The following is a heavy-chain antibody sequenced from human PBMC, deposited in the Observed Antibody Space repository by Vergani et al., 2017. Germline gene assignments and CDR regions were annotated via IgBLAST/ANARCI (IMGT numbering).Heavy chain of an antibody. Sequence: QVQLVESGGGVVQPGRSLRLSCAASGFTFSSYGMHWVRQAPGKGLEWVAVISYDGSNKYYADSVKGRFIISRDNSKKTLFLQVSSLRIEDTAVYYCAKEGRYGPVLRYNYGMDVWGQGTTVTVSS. CDR2: ISYDGSNK. CDR1: GFTFSSYG. CDR3: AKEGRYGPVLRYNYGMDV. J-gene: IGHJ6*02. D-gene: IGHD3-9*01. V-gene: IGHV3-30*18.